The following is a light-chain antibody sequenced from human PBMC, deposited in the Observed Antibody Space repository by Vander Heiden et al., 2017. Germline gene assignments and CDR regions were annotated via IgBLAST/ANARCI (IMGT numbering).Light chain of an antibody. CDR1: QVISSA. V-gene: IGKV1-13*02. CDR3: QQFNSYPPLT. Sequence: IQFTQSPSSLSASLGHRVTLTCRASQVISSALAWYQQKRGKPPKVLIYDAASLESGVPSRCSGSGSGTDFTLTISSRQPEDFATYYCQQFNSYPPLTFGGGTKVEIK. CDR2: DAA. J-gene: IGKJ4*01.